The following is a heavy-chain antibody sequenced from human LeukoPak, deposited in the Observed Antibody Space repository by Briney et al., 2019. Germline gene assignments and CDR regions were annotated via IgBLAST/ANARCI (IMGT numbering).Heavy chain of an antibody. CDR1: GYMFINDG. CDR3: SGTPLGNMHAFDM. J-gene: IGHJ3*02. D-gene: IGHD7-27*01. Sequence: GGSVKVSCKAAGYMFINDGISGVGQAPGQGLEWMGWISPKSGNKISAQRFQARVTLPTDTPTSPPYMELRTLRFDDAAIYYCSGTPLGNMHAFDMWGEGAIVTVSS. V-gene: IGHV1-18*01. CDR2: ISPKSGNK.